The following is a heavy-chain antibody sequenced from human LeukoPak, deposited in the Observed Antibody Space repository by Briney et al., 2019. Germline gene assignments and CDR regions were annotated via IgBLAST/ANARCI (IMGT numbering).Heavy chain of an antibody. CDR3: ASSRMEGAVNWFDP. D-gene: IGHD6-13*01. J-gene: IGHJ5*02. CDR2: IDPSDFYT. V-gene: IGHV5-10-1*01. Sequence: GEALKISCKGSGYSFTSDWISWVRQMPGKGLEWMGRIDPSDFYTNYSPSFQGHVTISADKSISTAYLQWSSLKAADTAMYYCASSRMEGAVNWFDPWGHGNLVTVSS. CDR1: GYSFTSDW.